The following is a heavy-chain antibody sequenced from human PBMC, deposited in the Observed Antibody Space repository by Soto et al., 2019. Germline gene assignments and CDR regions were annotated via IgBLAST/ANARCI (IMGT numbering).Heavy chain of an antibody. Sequence: EVQLVESGGALVQPGGSLRLSCAASGFTFSNYWMHWVRQAPGKGLVWISRMNSAGSNTVYADAVTGRFTISRDNTKNKLYMQMNSLRVEDTAVYYGATSKGGVRNGHTTYGGQGTLVTVSS. V-gene: IGHV3-74*01. CDR3: ATSKGGVRNGHTTY. D-gene: IGHD1-26*01. J-gene: IGHJ4*02. CDR2: MNSAGSNT. CDR1: GFTFSNYW.